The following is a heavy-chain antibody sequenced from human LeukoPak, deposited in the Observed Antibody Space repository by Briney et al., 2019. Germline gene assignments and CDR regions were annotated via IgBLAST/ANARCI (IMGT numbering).Heavy chain of an antibody. CDR3: ARERVGSTVNFAY. D-gene: IGHD1-26*01. CDR1: GFTFSNYR. V-gene: IGHV3-74*01. J-gene: IGHJ4*02. CDR2: VNGDGSST. Sequence: PGGSLRLSCAASGFTFSNYRMHWVRQPPGKGLVWVSHVNGDGSSTSYADSVKGQFTISRDNAKSTLYLQMNSLRAEDTAVYYCARERVGSTVNFAYWGQGALVSVSS.